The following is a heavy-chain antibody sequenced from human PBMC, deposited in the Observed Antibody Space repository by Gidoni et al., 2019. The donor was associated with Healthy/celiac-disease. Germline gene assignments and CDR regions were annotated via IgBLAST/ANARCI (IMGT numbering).Heavy chain of an antibody. V-gene: IGHV3-23*01. CDR1: GFTFSSYA. Sequence: EVQLLESGGGLVQPGGSLRLSCAASGFTFSSYAMSWVRQAPGKGLEWVSAISGSGGSTYYADSGKGRFTISRDNSKNTLYLQMNSLRAEDTAVYYCAKGDSSGWYYFDYWGQGTLVTVSS. CDR3: AKGDSSGWYYFDY. D-gene: IGHD6-19*01. CDR2: ISGSGGST. J-gene: IGHJ4*02.